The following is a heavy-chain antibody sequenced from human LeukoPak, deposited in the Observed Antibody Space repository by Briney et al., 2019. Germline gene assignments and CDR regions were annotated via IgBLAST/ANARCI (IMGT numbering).Heavy chain of an antibody. CDR2: ISYDGSNK. Sequence: PGRSLRLSCAASGFTFSSYAMHWVRQAPGKGLEWVAVISYDGSNKYYADSVKGRFTISRDNSKNTLYLQMNSLRAEDTAVYYCARDAARDSGSYYMDAFDIWGQGTMVTVSS. D-gene: IGHD3-10*01. J-gene: IGHJ3*02. CDR1: GFTFSSYA. V-gene: IGHV3-30-3*01. CDR3: ARDAARDSGSYYMDAFDI.